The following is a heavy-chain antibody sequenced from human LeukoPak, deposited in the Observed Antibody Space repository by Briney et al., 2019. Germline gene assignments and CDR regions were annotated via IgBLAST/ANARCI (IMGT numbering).Heavy chain of an antibody. J-gene: IGHJ4*02. CDR1: GGSISSYY. Sequence: SETLSLTCTVSGGSISSYYWSWIRQPPGKGLEWIGYIYYSGSTNYNPSLKSRVTISVDTSKNQFSLKLSSVTAADTAVYYCARAAYYGGNSDYWGQGTLVTVSS. V-gene: IGHV4-59*08. D-gene: IGHD4-23*01. CDR2: IYYSGST. CDR3: ARAAYYGGNSDY.